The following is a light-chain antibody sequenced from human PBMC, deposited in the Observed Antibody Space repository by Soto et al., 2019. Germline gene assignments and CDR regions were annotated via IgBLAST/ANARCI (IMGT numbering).Light chain of an antibody. CDR1: QGIRND. J-gene: IGKJ1*01. CDR3: LQDYNYPRT. CDR2: ATS. Sequence: AIQMTQSPSSLSASVGDRVTITCRASQGIRNDLGWYQQKPGKAPQLLIYATSSLQSGVPSRFSGSGAGTDFTLTISSLQPEDFATYYCLQDYNYPRTFGQGTKVEIK. V-gene: IGKV1-6*01.